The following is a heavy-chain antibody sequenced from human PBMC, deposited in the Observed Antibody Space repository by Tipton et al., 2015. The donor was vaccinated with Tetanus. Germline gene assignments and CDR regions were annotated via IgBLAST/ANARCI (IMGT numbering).Heavy chain of an antibody. V-gene: IGHV4-31*03. D-gene: IGHD1-26*01. CDR1: GGSISSGGYY. CDR3: AKDQARGARGWNYFAY. CDR2: IYNSGSA. Sequence: GLVKPSQTLSLTCTVSGGSISSGGYYWSWIRQLPGKGLEWIGDIYNSGSAYYNPSLKSRVTISVDTSKNQFSLKLNSLTAADTAVYYCAKDQARGARGWNYFAYWGQGSLVTVSS. J-gene: IGHJ4*02.